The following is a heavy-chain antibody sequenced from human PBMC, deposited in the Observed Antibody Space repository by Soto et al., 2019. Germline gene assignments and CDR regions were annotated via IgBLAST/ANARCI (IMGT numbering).Heavy chain of an antibody. Sequence: ASVKVSCKASGYTFTSYAMHWVRQAPGQRLEWMGWINAGNGNTKYSQKFQGRVTITRDTSASTAYMELSSLRSEDTAVYYCARPLGYSSSWYQDWFDPWGQGTLVTVSS. J-gene: IGHJ5*02. CDR2: INAGNGNT. CDR1: GYTFTSYA. V-gene: IGHV1-3*01. CDR3: ARPLGYSSSWYQDWFDP. D-gene: IGHD6-13*01.